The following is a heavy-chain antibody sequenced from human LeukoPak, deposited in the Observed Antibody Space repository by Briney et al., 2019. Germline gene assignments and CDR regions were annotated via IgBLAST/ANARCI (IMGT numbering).Heavy chain of an antibody. CDR3: ARAYSSGTWYYYGMDV. CDR1: GYTFTSYG. D-gene: IGHD6-19*01. V-gene: IGHV1-18*01. J-gene: IGHJ6*02. Sequence: ASVKVSCKASGYTFTSYGISWVRQAPGQGLEWMGWISAYNGNTNYAQKLQGRVTMTTDTSTSTAYMELRSLRSDDTAVYYCARAYSSGTWYYYGMDVWGQGTTVTVSS. CDR2: ISAYNGNT.